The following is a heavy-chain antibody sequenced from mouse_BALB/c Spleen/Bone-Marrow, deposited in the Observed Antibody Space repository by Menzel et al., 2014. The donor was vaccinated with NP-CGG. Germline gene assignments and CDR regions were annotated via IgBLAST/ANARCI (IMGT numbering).Heavy chain of an antibody. J-gene: IGHJ3*01. CDR3: ARGGIYGGYSY. V-gene: IGHV1-7*01. CDR1: GYTFTNYW. Sequence: VQLQQSGAELAKPRASVKMSCKASGYTFTNYWMHWVKQRPGQGLEWIGYIDPSTGYTEYNQKFKDKATLTADKSSSTDYMQLSSLTSEDSAVYYCARGGIYGGYSYWGQGTLVTVSA. D-gene: IGHD2-3*01. CDR2: IDPSTGYT.